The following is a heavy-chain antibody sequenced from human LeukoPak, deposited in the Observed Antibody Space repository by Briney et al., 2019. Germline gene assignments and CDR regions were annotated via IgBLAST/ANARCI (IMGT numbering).Heavy chain of an antibody. D-gene: IGHD2-2*01. V-gene: IGHV1-2*02. CDR1: GNTFSGYY. J-gene: IGHJ6*02. Sequence: ASVKASCKASGNTFSGYYMHWVRQAPGQGLEWMGWINPNTGYTETAQKFQGRVTMTRDTSISTAYMELSRLRSDDTAVYYCTRDHCTRSSCYEDYYHGMDVWGQGTTVTVSS. CDR3: TRDHCTRSSCYEDYYHGMDV. CDR2: INPNTGYT.